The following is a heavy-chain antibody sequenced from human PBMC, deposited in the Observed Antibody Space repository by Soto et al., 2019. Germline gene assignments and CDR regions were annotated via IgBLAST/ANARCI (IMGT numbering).Heavy chain of an antibody. CDR2: IIPLFGRA. D-gene: IGHD6-25*01. V-gene: IGHV1-69*12. CDR3: AQTLGLAAAGPGRFDL. CDR1: GGTFSSYA. J-gene: IGHJ2*01. Sequence: QVQLVQSGAEVKKPGSSVKVSCKASGGTFSSYAISWVRQAPGQGREWMGGIIPLFGRANYAQKFEGRVTITAAASTSTAYMELSSLRSEDTAVYYCAQTLGLAAAGPGRFDLWGRGTLVTVSS.